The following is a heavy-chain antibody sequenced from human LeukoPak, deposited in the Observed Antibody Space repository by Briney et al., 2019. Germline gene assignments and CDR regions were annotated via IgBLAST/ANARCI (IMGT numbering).Heavy chain of an antibody. CDR3: TTYRYSYDVTGYSYFDY. J-gene: IGHJ4*02. V-gene: IGHV3-15*01. D-gene: IGHD3-22*01. Sequence: GRSHRPSCTAAGLSLSNAWMTSVRQPPGKGLEWVGRIISRTSGGATDDDAPVRGRFTISRDHSKNTIYLQMNSLKTEDTAVYYCTTYRYSYDVTGYSYFDYWGQGTPVTVSS. CDR1: GLSLSNAW. CDR2: IISRTSGGAT.